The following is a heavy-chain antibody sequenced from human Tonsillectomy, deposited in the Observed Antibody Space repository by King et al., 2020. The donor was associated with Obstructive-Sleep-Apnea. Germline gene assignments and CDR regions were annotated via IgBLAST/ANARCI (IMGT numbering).Heavy chain of an antibody. V-gene: IGHV3-21*01. CDR3: ARDTPPNYYDFWSGYYSYYYGMDV. CDR2: ISSSSSYI. CDR1: GFTFSSYS. J-gene: IGHJ6*02. D-gene: IGHD3-3*01. Sequence: VQLVESGGGLVKPGGSLRLSCAASGFTFSSYSMNWVRQAPGKGLEWVSSISSSSSYIYYADSLQGRFTISSENAKNSLYLQINSLIAEDTAVYYCARDTPPNYYDFWSGYYSYYYGMDVWGQGTTVTVSS.